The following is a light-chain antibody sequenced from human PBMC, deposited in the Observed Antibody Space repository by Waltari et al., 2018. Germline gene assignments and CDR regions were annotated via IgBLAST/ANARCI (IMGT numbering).Light chain of an antibody. Sequence: DIQMTQSPSSLSASVGDRVTITCQASQDIRNYLNWYQQKPGKAPKLLIYDASNLQTGVPSRFSGSGSGTDFTFTISRLQPEDFATYYCQHYDNRPPTFGQGTRLDIK. V-gene: IGKV1-33*01. J-gene: IGKJ5*01. CDR3: QHYDNRPPT. CDR2: DAS. CDR1: QDIRNY.